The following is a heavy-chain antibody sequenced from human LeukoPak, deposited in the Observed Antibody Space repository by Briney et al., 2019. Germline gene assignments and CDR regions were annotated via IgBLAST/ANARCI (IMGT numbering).Heavy chain of an antibody. CDR1: RYTSSRLG. CDR3: ASDVDYYDSSGQGFQH. D-gene: IGHD3-22*01. Sequence: LKASSTASRYTSSRLGVTTGAQAAGHQVKCMGCFSAYNGNTNYAQKLQGRVTMTTDTSTSTAYMELRSLRSDDTAVYYCASDVDYYDSSGQGFQHWGQGTLVTVSS. CDR2: FSAYNGNT. J-gene: IGHJ1*01. V-gene: IGHV1-18*01.